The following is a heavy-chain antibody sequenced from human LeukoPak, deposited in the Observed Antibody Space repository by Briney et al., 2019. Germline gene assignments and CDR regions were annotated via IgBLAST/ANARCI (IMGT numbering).Heavy chain of an antibody. CDR3: ARGKWGYYYDSSGYYRDY. CDR2: INHSGST. D-gene: IGHD3-22*01. Sequence: LRLSCAASGFTFSSYEMNWVRQPPGKGLEWIGEINHSGSTNYNPSPKSRVTISVETSTDQFSLRLSSVNAADTAVYYCARGKWGYYYDSSGYYRDYWGQGTLVTVSS. V-gene: IGHV4-34*01. CDR1: GFTFSSYE. J-gene: IGHJ4*02.